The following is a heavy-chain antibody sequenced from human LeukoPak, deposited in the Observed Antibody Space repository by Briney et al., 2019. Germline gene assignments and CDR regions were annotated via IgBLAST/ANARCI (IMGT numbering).Heavy chain of an antibody. D-gene: IGHD2-2*02. Sequence: PSETLSLTCTVSGGSISSYYWSWIRQPPGKGLEWIGYIYTSGSTNYNPSLKSRVTISVDTSKNQFSLKLSSVTAADTAVYYCARVAFGQLLYGNWFDPWGQGTLVTVSS. V-gene: IGHV4-4*09. CDR1: GGSISSYY. CDR3: ARVAFGQLLYGNWFDP. CDR2: IYTSGST. J-gene: IGHJ5*02.